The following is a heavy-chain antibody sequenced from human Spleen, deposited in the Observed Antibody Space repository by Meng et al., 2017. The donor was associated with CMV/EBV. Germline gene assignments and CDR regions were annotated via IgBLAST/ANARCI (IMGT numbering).Heavy chain of an antibody. CDR1: GFIFTTYT. CDR3: ARDTHLAPISMDV. CDR2: ISGRSSNI. D-gene: IGHD2-15*01. J-gene: IGHJ6*02. Sequence: GESLKISCAASGFIFTTYTMHWVRQAPGKGLEWVSSISGRSSNIFYADSVKGRFTISRDNAGNSLYLQMNSLRAEDTAVYYCARDTHLAPISMDVWGQGTMVTVSS. V-gene: IGHV3-21*01.